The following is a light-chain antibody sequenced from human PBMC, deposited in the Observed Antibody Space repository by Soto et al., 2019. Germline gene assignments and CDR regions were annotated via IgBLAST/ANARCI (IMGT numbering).Light chain of an antibody. CDR3: SSYTTSSTQV. CDR2: EVS. CDR1: SSDIGTYNY. V-gene: IGLV2-14*01. J-gene: IGLJ3*02. Sequence: QSALTQPASVSGSPGQSITISCTGTSSDIGTYNYVSWYQQHPGKVPKLMIYEVSNRPSGVSNRFSGSKSGNTASLAISGLQAEDEADYYCSSYTTSSTQVFGGGTKVPVL.